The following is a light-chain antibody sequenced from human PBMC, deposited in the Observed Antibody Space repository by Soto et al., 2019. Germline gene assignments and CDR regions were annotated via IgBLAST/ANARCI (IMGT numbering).Light chain of an antibody. CDR3: QQYGSSPLT. Sequence: EIVLTQSPGTLSLSPGERATLSCRASQSVSSSYLAWYQQKPGQAPRLLIYGASSRATGIPDRFSGSGYGTDFTLTISRLEPEDFAVYYCQQYGSSPLTFGGVTKVEIK. V-gene: IGKV3-20*01. CDR1: QSVSSSY. J-gene: IGKJ4*01. CDR2: GAS.